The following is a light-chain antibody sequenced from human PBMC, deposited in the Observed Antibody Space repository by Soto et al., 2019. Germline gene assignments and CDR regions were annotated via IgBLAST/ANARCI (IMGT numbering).Light chain of an antibody. Sequence: DIQMTQSPSSLSASVGDTVTITCRASQTITRHLNWYQQKPGKAPKLLIYAASTLRSGVPSRFSGSGSGTDFTLTISSLQPEDFAVYYCQQYGSSLTFGGGTKVDIK. J-gene: IGKJ4*01. CDR3: QQYGSSLT. CDR2: AAS. V-gene: IGKV1-39*01. CDR1: QTITRH.